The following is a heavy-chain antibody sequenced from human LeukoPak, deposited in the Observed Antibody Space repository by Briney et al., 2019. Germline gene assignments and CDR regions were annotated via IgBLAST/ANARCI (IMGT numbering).Heavy chain of an antibody. J-gene: IGHJ3*02. Sequence: GGSLRLSCAASGFTFDDYAMHWVRQAPGKGLEWVSGISWNSGSIGYADSVKGRFTIPRDNAKNSLYLQMNSLRAEDMALYYCAKADYLDAFDIWGQGTMVTVSS. V-gene: IGHV3-9*03. D-gene: IGHD4-11*01. CDR2: ISWNSGSI. CDR3: AKADYLDAFDI. CDR1: GFTFDDYA.